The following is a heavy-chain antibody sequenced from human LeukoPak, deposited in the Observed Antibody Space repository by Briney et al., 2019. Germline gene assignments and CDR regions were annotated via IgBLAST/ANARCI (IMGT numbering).Heavy chain of an antibody. V-gene: IGHV1-8*01. CDR1: GYTFTNYD. D-gene: IGHD1-1*01. Sequence: ASVKVSCKTSGYTFTNYDINWVRQATGQGLEWMGWMSPNSGNTGYAQNFQGRVTLTRDTSISTAYMELNNLRSEDTAIYYCTRGGGGTTLAYGVTFDFWGQGTLVTVSS. CDR2: MSPNSGNT. J-gene: IGHJ4*02. CDR3: TRGGGGTTLAYGVTFDF.